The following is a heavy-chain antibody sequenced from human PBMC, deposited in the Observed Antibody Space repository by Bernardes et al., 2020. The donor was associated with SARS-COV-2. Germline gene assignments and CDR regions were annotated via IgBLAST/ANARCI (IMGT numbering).Heavy chain of an antibody. Sequence: VETLFLSCAASGFTFHMSAMTWVRQAPGPGLAWVSGLSGSGGSPYYADSVKGRFTISRDNSKNTLFLQMNSLRAEDTAVYYCAKCVVGYYAVDVWGKGTTVNVSS. CDR1: GFTFHMSA. CDR3: AKCVVGYYAVDV. D-gene: IGHD2-15*01. V-gene: IGHV3-23*01. J-gene: IGHJ6*04. CDR2: LSGSGGSP.